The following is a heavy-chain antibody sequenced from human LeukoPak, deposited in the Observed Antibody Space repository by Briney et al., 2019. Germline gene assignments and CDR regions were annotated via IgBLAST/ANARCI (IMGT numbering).Heavy chain of an antibody. D-gene: IGHD5-24*01. J-gene: IGHJ4*02. CDR3: ARGRDGYNCDF. CDR2: INPNSGGT. CDR1: GYTFTAYH. V-gene: IGHV1-2*02. Sequence: ASVTLSCKASGYTFTAYHMHWVRQAPGQGLEWMGWINPNSGGTNFAQKFQGRVTITRDTSISTAYMELRSLRSDDTAIYYCARGRDGYNCDFWGQGTLVAGSS.